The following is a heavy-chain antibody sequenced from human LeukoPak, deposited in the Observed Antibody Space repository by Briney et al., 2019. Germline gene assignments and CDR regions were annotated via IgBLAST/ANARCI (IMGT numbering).Heavy chain of an antibody. CDR2: IYTSGST. CDR1: GGSISSGSYY. CDR3: AIQQREAPVNAFDI. D-gene: IGHD6-25*01. V-gene: IGHV4-61*02. Sequence: SETLSLTCTVSGGSISSGSYYWSWIRRPAGKGLEWIGRIYTSGSTNYNPSLKSRVTISVDTSKNQFSLKLSSVTAADTAVYYCAIQQREAPVNAFDIWGQGTMVTVSS. J-gene: IGHJ3*02.